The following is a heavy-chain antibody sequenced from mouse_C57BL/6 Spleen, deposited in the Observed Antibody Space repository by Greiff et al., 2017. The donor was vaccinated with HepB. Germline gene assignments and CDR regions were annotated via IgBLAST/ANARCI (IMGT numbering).Heavy chain of an antibody. CDR3: YYYGSSYEGYAMDY. V-gene: IGHV1-80*01. D-gene: IGHD1-1*01. Sequence: VQLVESGAELVKPGASVKISCKASGYAFSSYWMNWVKQRPGKGLEWIGQIYPGDGDTNYNGKFKGKATLTADKSSSTAYMQLSSLTSEDSAVYFCYYYGSSYEGYAMDYWGQGTSGTVSS. J-gene: IGHJ4*01. CDR2: IYPGDGDT. CDR1: GYAFSSYW.